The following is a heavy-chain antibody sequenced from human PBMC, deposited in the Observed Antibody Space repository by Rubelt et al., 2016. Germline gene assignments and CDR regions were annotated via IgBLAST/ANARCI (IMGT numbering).Heavy chain of an antibody. J-gene: IGHJ6*03. D-gene: IGHD4/OR15-4a*01. V-gene: IGHV3-11*05. Sequence: QVQLVASGGGLVKPGGSLRLSCAASGFTFSAYYMTWIRQAPGKGLAWVSYISDISDYTHYADSVKGRFTISRANATNSLYLQLNSLGAEETAVYYCARIKAQDYPTSRYYYCYMDGWGKGTTVTVSS. CDR2: ISDISDYT. CDR3: ARIKAQDYPTSRYYYCYMDG. CDR1: GFTFSAYY.